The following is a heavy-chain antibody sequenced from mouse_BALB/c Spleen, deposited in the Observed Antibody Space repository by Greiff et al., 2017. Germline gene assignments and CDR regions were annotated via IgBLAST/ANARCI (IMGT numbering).Heavy chain of an antibody. CDR3: ARDYYGSSPRAMDY. Sequence: VQLQQSGAELVTPGASVKLSCTASGFNIKDTYMHWVKQRPEQGLEWIGRIDPANGNTKYDPKFQGKATITADTSSNTAYLQLSSLTSEDTAVYYCARDYYGSSPRAMDYWGQGTSVTVSS. D-gene: IGHD1-1*01. CDR2: IDPANGNT. J-gene: IGHJ4*01. CDR1: GFNIKDTY. V-gene: IGHV14-3*02.